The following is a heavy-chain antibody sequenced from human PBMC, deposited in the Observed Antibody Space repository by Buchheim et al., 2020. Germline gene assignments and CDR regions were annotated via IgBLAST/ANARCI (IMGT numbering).Heavy chain of an antibody. Sequence: QVQLVESGGGVVQPGRSLRLSCAASGFTFSSYGMHWVRQAPGKGLEWVAVISYNGSNKYYADSVKGRFTISRDNSKNTLYLQMNSLRAEDTAVYYCAKDIYGSGSGTGVYGMDVWGRGTT. V-gene: IGHV3-30*18. CDR2: ISYNGSNK. J-gene: IGHJ6*02. CDR3: AKDIYGSGSGTGVYGMDV. CDR1: GFTFSSYG. D-gene: IGHD3-10*01.